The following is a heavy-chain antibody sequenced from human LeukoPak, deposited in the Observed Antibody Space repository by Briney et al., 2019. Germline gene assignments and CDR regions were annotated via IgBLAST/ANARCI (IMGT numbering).Heavy chain of an antibody. V-gene: IGHV3-53*01. J-gene: IGHJ3*02. CDR1: GVTVSSSF. Sequence: GGALRLGCEAPGVTVSSSFVSWVRQAPGKGLEWVSIIYGGGSTYYPASVKGRFTISRDNSKNTLYLQLDSLRADDTAVYYCAGIQFWSWRAFDIWGQGTTVTVSS. CDR2: IYGGGST. D-gene: IGHD5-18*01. CDR3: AGIQFWSWRAFDI.